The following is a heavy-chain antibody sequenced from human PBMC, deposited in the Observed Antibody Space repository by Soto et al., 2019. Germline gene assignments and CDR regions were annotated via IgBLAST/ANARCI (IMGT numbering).Heavy chain of an antibody. V-gene: IGHV4-61*01. CDR3: ARAYNWNYVPWFDP. CDR1: GGSVSSGSYY. CDR2: IYYSGST. D-gene: IGHD1-7*01. Sequence: QVQLQESGPGLAKPSETLSLTCTVSGGSVSSGSYYWSWIRQPPGKGLEWIGYIYYSGSTNYNPSLKSRVTISVDTSKNQFSLKLSSVTAADTAVYYCARAYNWNYVPWFDPWGQGTLVTVSS. J-gene: IGHJ5*02.